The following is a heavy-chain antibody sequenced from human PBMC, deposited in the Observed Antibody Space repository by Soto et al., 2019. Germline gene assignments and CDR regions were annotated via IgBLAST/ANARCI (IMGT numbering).Heavy chain of an antibody. Sequence: TSETLSLTCTVSGASISSYYWTWIRQPPGKGLEWIGYIYDSGSTNYNPSLKSRVTISVDTSKNQFSLKLSSVTAADTAVYFCARLLRGVPGYWGQGTLVTVSS. V-gene: IGHV4-59*01. J-gene: IGHJ4*02. D-gene: IGHD3-10*01. CDR1: GASISSYY. CDR2: IYDSGST. CDR3: ARLLRGVPGY.